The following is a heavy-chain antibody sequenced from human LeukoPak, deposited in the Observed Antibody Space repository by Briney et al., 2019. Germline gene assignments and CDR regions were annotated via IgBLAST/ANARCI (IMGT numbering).Heavy chain of an antibody. V-gene: IGHV3-30-3*01. CDR2: ISKDGNNE. J-gene: IGHJ4*02. CDR1: GFTFSRYA. D-gene: IGHD5-18*01. Sequence: GGSLRLSCAASGFTFSRYAMHWVRQAPGKGLDWVADISKDGNNEYYADSVRGRFTISRDNSKNTLYLQMNSLSVEDTAVYYCVREELGTAVGYWGQGTLVTVSS. CDR3: VREELGTAVGY.